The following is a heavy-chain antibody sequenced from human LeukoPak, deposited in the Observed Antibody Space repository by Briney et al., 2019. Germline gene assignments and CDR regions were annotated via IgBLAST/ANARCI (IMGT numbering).Heavy chain of an antibody. Sequence: GGSLRLSCAASGFTFSSYWMRWVRQAPGKGLVWVSRINGDGVSTTYADYADSVKGRVTISRDNAMNTLYLQMNSLRAEDTAMYYCARAPTNWVQFDSWGQGTLVTVS. J-gene: IGHJ4*02. CDR2: INGDGVST. D-gene: IGHD1-1*01. CDR1: GFTFSSYW. CDR3: ARAPTNWVQFDS. V-gene: IGHV3-74*01.